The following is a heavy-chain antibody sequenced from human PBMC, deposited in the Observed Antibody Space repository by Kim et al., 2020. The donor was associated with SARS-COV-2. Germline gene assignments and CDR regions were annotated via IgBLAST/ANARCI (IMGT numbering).Heavy chain of an antibody. CDR1: GFTFSDYS. Sequence: GGSLRLSCAASGFTFSDYSINWVRQAPGKGLEWVSYISSSSRTIYYADSVKGRFTISRDNAKNSLYLQMNSLRAEDTALYYCARDTGYYYDSSGYGDAFNIWGQGTMVTVSS. CDR2: ISSSSRTI. J-gene: IGHJ3*02. V-gene: IGHV3-48*04. CDR3: ARDTGYYYDSSGYGDAFNI. D-gene: IGHD3-22*01.